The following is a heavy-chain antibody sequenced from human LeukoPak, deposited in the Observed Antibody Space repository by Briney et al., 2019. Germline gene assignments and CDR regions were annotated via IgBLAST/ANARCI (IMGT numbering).Heavy chain of an antibody. CDR1: GLTVSTYE. D-gene: IGHD3-10*01. CDR2: ISSSSYSI. J-gene: IGHJ4*02. CDR3: WRDRGGETDDY. V-gene: IGHV3-21*01. Sequence: GGSLRLSCAASGLTVSTYEMSWVRQAPGKGLEWVSSISSSSYSIYYADSVKGRFTISRDSAKNSLYLQMNSLRAEDTAVYYCWRDRGGETDDYWGQGTLVTVSS.